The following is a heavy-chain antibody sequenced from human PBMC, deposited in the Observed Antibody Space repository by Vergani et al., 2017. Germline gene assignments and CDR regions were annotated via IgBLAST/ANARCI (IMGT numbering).Heavy chain of an antibody. J-gene: IGHJ4*02. V-gene: IGHV3-30*02. CDR2: IRSDESRR. CDR3: AKEGGGYCSGGTCYPEY. CDR1: GFTFSSYG. D-gene: IGHD2-15*01. Sequence: QVQLVESGGGAVQPGRSLRLSCAASGFTFSSYGMHLVRQAPGKGLEWVASIRSDESRRYYGDSMEGPFTISRDNSKNTLYLQMKSLRPEDTAVYYCAKEGGGYCSGGTCYPEYWGQGTLVIVSS.